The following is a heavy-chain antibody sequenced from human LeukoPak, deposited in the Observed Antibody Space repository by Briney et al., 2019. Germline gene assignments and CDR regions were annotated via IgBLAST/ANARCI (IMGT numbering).Heavy chain of an antibody. CDR2: ISGSGSTI. D-gene: IGHD4/OR15-4a*01. J-gene: IGHJ4*02. Sequence: GGSLRLSCAASGFTYSSYEMTWVRQAPGKGLEWVSYISGSGSTIYYADSVKGRFTIPRDNAKKSLYLQMNSLRAEETAVYYCAREANGAKSALDYWGQGTLVTVSS. CDR3: AREANGAKSALDY. V-gene: IGHV3-48*03. CDR1: GFTYSSYE.